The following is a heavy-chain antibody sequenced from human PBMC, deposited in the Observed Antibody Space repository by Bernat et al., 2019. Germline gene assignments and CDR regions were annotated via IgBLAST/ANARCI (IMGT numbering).Heavy chain of an antibody. V-gene: IGHV1-3*01. CDR2: INAGNGNT. CDR1: GYTFTSYA. D-gene: IGHD6-19*01. Sequence: QVQLVQSGAEVKKPGASVKVSCKASGYTFTSYAMHWVRQAPGQRLEWMGWINAGNGNTKYSQKFQGRVTMTRDTSASTAYMELSSLRSEDTAVYYCARDWAGTSYFDYWGQGTLVTVSS. CDR3: ARDWAGTSYFDY. J-gene: IGHJ4*02.